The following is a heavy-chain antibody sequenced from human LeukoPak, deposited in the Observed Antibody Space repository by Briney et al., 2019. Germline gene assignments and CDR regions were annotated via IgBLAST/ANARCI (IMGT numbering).Heavy chain of an antibody. V-gene: IGHV1-18*01. J-gene: IGHJ4*02. CDR1: GYTFTSYG. D-gene: IGHD5-24*01. CDR2: ISAYNGNT. CDR3: ATSEMATPPDY. Sequence: ASVKVSCKASGYTFTSYGISWVRQAPGQGLEWMGWISAYNGNTNYARKLQGRVTMTTDTSTSTAYMELRSLRSDDTAVYYCATSEMATPPDYWGQGTLVTVSS.